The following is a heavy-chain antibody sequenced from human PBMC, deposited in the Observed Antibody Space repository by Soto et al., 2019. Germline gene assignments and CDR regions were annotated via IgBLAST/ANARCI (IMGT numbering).Heavy chain of an antibody. D-gene: IGHD6-19*01. V-gene: IGHV3-30-3*01. CDR1: GFTFSSYA. CDR3: ARDAPGLAH. CDR2: ISYDGSNK. J-gene: IGHJ4*02. Sequence: QVQLVESGGGVVQPGRSLRLSCAASGFTFSSYAMHWVRQAPGKGLEWVAVISYDGSNKYYADSVKGRFTISRDNSKNTLYLQMNSLRAEDTAVYYCARDAPGLAHWGQGTLVTVSS.